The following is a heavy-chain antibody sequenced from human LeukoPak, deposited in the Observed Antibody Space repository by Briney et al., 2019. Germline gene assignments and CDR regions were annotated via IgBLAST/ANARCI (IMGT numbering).Heavy chain of an antibody. CDR2: INPNSGGT. J-gene: IGHJ3*02. Sequence: ASVKVSCKASGYTFTGYYMHWVRQAPGRGLEWMGRINPNSGGTNYAQKFQGRVTMTRDTSISTAYMELSRLRSDDTAVYYCARGMNGYNSDAFDIWGQGTMVTVSS. V-gene: IGHV1-2*06. CDR1: GYTFTGYY. CDR3: ARGMNGYNSDAFDI. D-gene: IGHD5-24*01.